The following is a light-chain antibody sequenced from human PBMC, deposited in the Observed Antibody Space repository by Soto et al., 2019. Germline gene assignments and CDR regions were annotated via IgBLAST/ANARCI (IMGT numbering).Light chain of an antibody. CDR1: SSDIGIYNL. Sequence: QSALTQPASVSGSPGQSITISCTGTSSDIGIYNLVSWYQQYPGKAPKLMILEVSERPSGVSNRFSGSKSGDTASLTISGLQDEDEADYYCCSYAGSGIVVFGGGTKLTVL. J-gene: IGLJ2*01. V-gene: IGLV2-23*02. CDR3: CSYAGSGIVV. CDR2: EVS.